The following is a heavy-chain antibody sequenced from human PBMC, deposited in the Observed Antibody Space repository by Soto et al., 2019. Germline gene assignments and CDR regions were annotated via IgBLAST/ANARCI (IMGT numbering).Heavy chain of an antibody. J-gene: IGHJ1*01. CDR1: GFTFSSYG. V-gene: IGHV3-30*18. CDR2: ISYDGSNK. Sequence: PGGSLRLSCAASGFTFSSYGMHWVRQAPGKGLEWVAVISYDGSNKYYADSVKGRFTISRDNSKNTLYLQMNSLRAEDTAVYYCAKDRRRSQPSYFQHWGQGTLVTVSS. CDR3: AKDRRRSQPSYFQH.